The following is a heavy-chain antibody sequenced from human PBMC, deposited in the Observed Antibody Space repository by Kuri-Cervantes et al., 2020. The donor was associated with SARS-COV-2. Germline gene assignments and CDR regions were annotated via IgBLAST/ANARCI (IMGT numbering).Heavy chain of an antibody. CDR1: GITLSNRA. D-gene: IGHD4/OR15-4a*01. CDR2: ISDDGRKK. J-gene: IGHJ4*02. V-gene: IGHV3-30*04. CDR3: ARQSTMANPDY. Sequence: GGSLRPSCAVSGITLSNRAMYWVRKAPGKGLEWVAVISDDGRKKYYRDSVKGRFTISRDTSENTVYLQMTSLRAENTALYYCARQSTMANPDYWGQGTLVTVSS.